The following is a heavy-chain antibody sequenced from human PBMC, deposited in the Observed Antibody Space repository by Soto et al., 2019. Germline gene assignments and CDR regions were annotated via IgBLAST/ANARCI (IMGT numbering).Heavy chain of an antibody. CDR1: GFTFSSYW. J-gene: IGHJ4*02. Sequence: GGSLRLSCAASGFTFSSYWMSWVRQAPGKGLEWVANIKQDGSEKYYVDSVKGRFTISRDNAKNSLYLQMNSLRAEDTAVYYCARDQIEYSSGWSPFDYWGQGTLVTVSS. D-gene: IGHD6-19*01. V-gene: IGHV3-7*01. CDR2: IKQDGSEK. CDR3: ARDQIEYSSGWSPFDY.